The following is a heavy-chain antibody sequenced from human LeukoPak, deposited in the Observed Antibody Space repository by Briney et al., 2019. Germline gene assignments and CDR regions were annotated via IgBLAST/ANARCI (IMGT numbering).Heavy chain of an antibody. CDR1: GGPFSSFH. CDR3: ARDFDS. J-gene: IGHJ4*02. V-gene: IGHV4-4*07. CDR2: IYTSGST. Sequence: SETLSLTCTVSGGPFSSFHWSWIRQPAGKGLEWLGLIYTSGSTNYSPSLKSRLTMSVDASKNQFSLKLSSVTAADTAVYYCARDFDSWGQGILVTVSS.